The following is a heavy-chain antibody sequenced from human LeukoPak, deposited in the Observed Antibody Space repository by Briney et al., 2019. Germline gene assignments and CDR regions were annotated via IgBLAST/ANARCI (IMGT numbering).Heavy chain of an antibody. V-gene: IGHV4-31*03. Sequence: PSQTLSLTCTVSGGSISSGGYYWSWIRQHPGKGLEWIGYIYYSGSTYYNPSLKSRVTISVDTSKNQFSLKLSSVTAADTAVYYCARSVTEGGWFDPWGQEPWSPSPQ. CDR3: ARSVTEGGWFDP. D-gene: IGHD3-16*01. CDR1: GGSISSGGYY. CDR2: IYYSGST. J-gene: IGHJ5*02.